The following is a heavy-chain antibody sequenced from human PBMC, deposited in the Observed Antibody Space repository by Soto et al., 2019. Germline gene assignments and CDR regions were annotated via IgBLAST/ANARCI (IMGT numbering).Heavy chain of an antibody. CDR2: VSANNGFT. CDR3: ARGGPAGHLDS. D-gene: IGHD2-2*01. J-gene: IGHJ5*01. V-gene: IGHV1-18*01. CDR1: GYTFTNFA. Sequence: GASVKVSCKTSGYTFTNFALSWVRQAPGQGLEWIGFVSANNGFTHFAQKFQGRVSVKTDTSTSTVYLDLRSLSSDDTAVYYRARGGPAGHLDSWGQGTPVTVSS.